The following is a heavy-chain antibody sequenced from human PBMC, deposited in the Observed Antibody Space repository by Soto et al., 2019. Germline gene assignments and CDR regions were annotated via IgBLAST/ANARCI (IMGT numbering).Heavy chain of an antibody. Sequence: SVKVSCQASGGTFSSYAISWVRPAPGQGLEWMGGLIPIFGTANSAQKFQGRVTITADESTSTAYIELSSLRSQDTAVYYCARDSPYYEVWSGSPPWLAPWGQGSWVPAPQ. CDR2: LIPIFGTA. CDR3: ARDSPYYEVWSGSPPWLAP. D-gene: IGHD3-3*01. J-gene: IGHJ5*02. CDR1: GGTFSSYA. V-gene: IGHV1-69*13.